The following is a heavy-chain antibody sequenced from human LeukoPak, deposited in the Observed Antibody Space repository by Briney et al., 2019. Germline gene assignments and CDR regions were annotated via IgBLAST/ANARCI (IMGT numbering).Heavy chain of an antibody. Sequence: ASVKVSCKASGGTFSSYAISWVRQAPGQGLEWMGGIIPIFGTANYAQKFQGRVTITADESTSTAYMELSSLRSEDTAVYYCARGYYDYVWGSYRYFDYWGQGTLVTVSS. CDR3: ARGYYDYVWGSYRYFDY. CDR1: GGTFSSYA. CDR2: IIPIFGTA. J-gene: IGHJ4*02. V-gene: IGHV1-69*13. D-gene: IGHD3-16*02.